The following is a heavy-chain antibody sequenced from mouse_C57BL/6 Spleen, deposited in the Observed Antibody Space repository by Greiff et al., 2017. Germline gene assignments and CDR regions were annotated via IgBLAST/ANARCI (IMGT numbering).Heavy chain of an antibody. Sequence: QVQLKESGAELARPGASVKMSCKASGYTFTSYTMHWVKQRPGQGLEWIGYINPSSGYTKYNQKFKDKATLTADKSSSTAYMQLSSLTSEDSAVYYCARGDNYYGSSYGAMDYWGQGTSVTVSS. CDR2: INPSSGYT. CDR3: ARGDNYYGSSYGAMDY. J-gene: IGHJ4*01. V-gene: IGHV1-4*01. D-gene: IGHD1-1*01. CDR1: GYTFTSYT.